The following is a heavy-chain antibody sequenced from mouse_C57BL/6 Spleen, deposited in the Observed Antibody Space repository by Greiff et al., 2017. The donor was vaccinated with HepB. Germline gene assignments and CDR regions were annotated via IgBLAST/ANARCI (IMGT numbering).Heavy chain of an antibody. V-gene: IGHV1-81*01. Sequence: VQLQQSGAELARPGASVKLSCKASGYTFTSYGISWVKQRTGQGLEWIGEIYPRSGNTYYNEKFKGKATLTADKSSSTAYMELRSLTSEDSAVYFCARYYGSSYRYYLDYWGQGTTLTVSS. CDR3: ARYYGSSYRYYLDY. CDR2: IYPRSGNT. D-gene: IGHD1-1*01. J-gene: IGHJ2*01. CDR1: GYTFTSYG.